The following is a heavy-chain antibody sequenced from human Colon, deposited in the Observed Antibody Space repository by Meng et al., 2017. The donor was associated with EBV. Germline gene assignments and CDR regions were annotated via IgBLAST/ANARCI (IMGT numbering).Heavy chain of an antibody. V-gene: IGHV4-4*02. CDR2: IDDSGST. J-gene: IGHJ4*02. Sequence: QVQLQEWGPGLVKPSGTLSLTCGVSGVSISSNIRWTWVRQPPGKGLEWIGDIDDSGSTNYNPSLNSRISISLDKSKNHFSLKVNSVTAADTAVYYCARGKQDAWELLAYWGQGALVTVSS. CDR1: GVSISSNIR. D-gene: IGHD1-26*01. CDR3: ARGKQDAWELLAY.